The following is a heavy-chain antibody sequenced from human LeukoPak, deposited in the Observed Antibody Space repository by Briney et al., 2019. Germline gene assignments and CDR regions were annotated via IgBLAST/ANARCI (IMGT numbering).Heavy chain of an antibody. CDR1: GFTFSSYA. CDR2: ISGSGGTT. D-gene: IGHD3-10*01. V-gene: IGHV3-23*01. Sequence: GGSLRLSCAASGFTFSSYAMSWVRQAPGKGLEWVSAISGSGGTTYYADSVKGRFTISRDNSKNTLYLQMNSLRAEDTAIYYCARDKSAGADTGSSFYYWGQGALVTVSS. J-gene: IGHJ4*02. CDR3: ARDKSAGADTGSSFYY.